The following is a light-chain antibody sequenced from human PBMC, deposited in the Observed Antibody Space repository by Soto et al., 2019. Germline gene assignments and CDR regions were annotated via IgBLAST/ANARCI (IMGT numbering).Light chain of an antibody. V-gene: IGKV1-5*03. CDR3: QQYNSYSRT. CDR2: KAS. CDR1: QSISSW. Sequence: DIQMPQSPSTLSASVGDRFTITCRASQSISSWLAWYQQKPGKAPKLLIYKASSLESGVPSRFSGSGSGTEFTLTISSLQPDDFATYYCQQYNSYSRTFGQGNKVDIK. J-gene: IGKJ1*01.